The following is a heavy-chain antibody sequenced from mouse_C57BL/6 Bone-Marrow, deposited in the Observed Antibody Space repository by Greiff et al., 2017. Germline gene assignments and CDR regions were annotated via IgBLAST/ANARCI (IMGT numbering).Heavy chain of an antibody. CDR3: ARCRWLLTFMDY. J-gene: IGHJ4*01. CDR2: IYPGSGNT. V-gene: IGHV1-76*01. CDR1: GYTFTDYY. D-gene: IGHD2-3*01. Sequence: VQLQQSGAELVRPGASVKLSCKASGYTFTDYYINWVKQRPGQGLEWIARIYPGSGNTYYNEKFKGKATLTAEKSSSTAYMQLSSLTSEDSAVYFCARCRWLLTFMDYWGQGTSVTVSS.